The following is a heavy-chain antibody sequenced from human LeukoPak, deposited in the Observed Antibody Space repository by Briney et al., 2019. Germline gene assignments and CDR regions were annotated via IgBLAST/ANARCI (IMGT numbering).Heavy chain of an antibody. CDR3: TSSPADFDY. CDR2: IYHSGST. J-gene: IGHJ4*02. CDR1: GYSISSGYY. V-gene: IGHV4-38-2*02. Sequence: SETLSLTCTVSGYSISSGYYWGWIRQPPGKGLEWIGSIYHSGSTYYNPSLKSRVTISVDTSKNQFSLKLSSVTAADTAVYYCTSSPADFDYWGQGTLVTVSS.